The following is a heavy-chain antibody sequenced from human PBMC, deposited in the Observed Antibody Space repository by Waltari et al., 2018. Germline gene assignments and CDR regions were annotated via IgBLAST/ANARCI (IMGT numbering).Heavy chain of an antibody. CDR2: IVVGSGNT. CDR3: ALTGYYDSSGYLGYFDY. Sequence: QLQLVQSGPEVKKPGTSVKVSCKASGFTFTSSAVQWVRQARGQRLEWIGWIVVGSGNTNYAQKFQERVTITRDMSTSTAYMELSSLRSEETAVYYCALTGYYDSSGYLGYFDYWGQGTLVTVSS. V-gene: IGHV1-58*01. CDR1: GFTFTSSA. J-gene: IGHJ4*02. D-gene: IGHD3-22*01.